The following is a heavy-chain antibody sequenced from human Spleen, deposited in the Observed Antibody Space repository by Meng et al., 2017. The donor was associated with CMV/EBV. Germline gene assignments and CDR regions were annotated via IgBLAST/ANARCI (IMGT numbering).Heavy chain of an antibody. Sequence: SETLSLTCDVSGGSFSGYYWGWIRQPPGKGLEWIGSFYHGGSTYYNPSLKSRVTISVDTSKNQFSLKLTSVTAADTAVYYCARARFDYWGQGTLVTVSS. V-gene: IGHV4-38-2*01. CDR2: FYHGGST. J-gene: IGHJ4*02. CDR1: GGSFSGYY. CDR3: ARARFDY.